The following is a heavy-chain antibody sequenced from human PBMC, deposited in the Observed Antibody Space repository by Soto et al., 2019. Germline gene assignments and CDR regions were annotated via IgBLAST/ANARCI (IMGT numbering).Heavy chain of an antibody. CDR1: GGTFSSYT. Sequence: QVQLVQSGAEVKKPGSSVKVSCKASGGTFSSYTISWVRQAPGQGLEWMGRIIPILGIANYAQKFQGRVXIXXDKSTSTAYMELSSLRSEDTAVYYCARGMTPPDDYWGQGTLVTVSS. CDR2: IIPILGIA. V-gene: IGHV1-69*02. CDR3: ARGMTPPDDY. J-gene: IGHJ4*02.